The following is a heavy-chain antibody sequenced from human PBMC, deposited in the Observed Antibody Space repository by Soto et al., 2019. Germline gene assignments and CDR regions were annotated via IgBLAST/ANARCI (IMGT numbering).Heavy chain of an antibody. V-gene: IGHV3-21*01. CDR2: ISSSSSYI. J-gene: IGHJ6*02. D-gene: IGHD3-10*01. Sequence: PGGSLRLSCAASGFTFSSYSMNWVRQAPGKGLEWVSSISSSSSYIYYADSVKGRFTISRDNAKNSLYLQMNSLRAEDTAVYYCARVAWFGESPRIYYYGMDVWGQGTTVTVSS. CDR1: GFTFSSYS. CDR3: ARVAWFGESPRIYYYGMDV.